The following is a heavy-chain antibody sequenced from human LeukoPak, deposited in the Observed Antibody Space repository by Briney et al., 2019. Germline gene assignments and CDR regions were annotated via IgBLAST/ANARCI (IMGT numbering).Heavy chain of an antibody. CDR3: ARVRERLLWFGESPSYYYYYYMDV. V-gene: IGHV3-11*01. CDR2: ISSSGSTI. D-gene: IGHD3-10*01. Sequence: PGGSLRLSCAASGFTFSNAWMSWVRQAPGKGLEWVSYISSSGSTIYYADSVKGRFTISRDNAKNSQYLQMNSLRAEDTALYHCARVRERLLWFGESPSYYYYYYMDVWGKGTTVTISS. J-gene: IGHJ6*03. CDR1: GFTFSNAW.